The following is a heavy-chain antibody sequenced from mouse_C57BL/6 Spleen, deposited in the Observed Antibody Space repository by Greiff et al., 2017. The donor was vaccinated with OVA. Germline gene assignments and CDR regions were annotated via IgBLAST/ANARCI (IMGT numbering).Heavy chain of an antibody. CDR3: AREDYSNYDAMDY. V-gene: IGHV5-16*01. Sequence: EVQLVESEGGLVQPGSSMKLSCTASGFTFSDYYMAWVRQVPEKGLEWVANINYDGSSTYYLDSLKSRFIISRDNAKNILYLQMSSLKSEDTATYYCAREDYSNYDAMDYWGQGTSVTVSS. D-gene: IGHD2-5*01. CDR2: INYDGSST. CDR1: GFTFSDYY. J-gene: IGHJ4*01.